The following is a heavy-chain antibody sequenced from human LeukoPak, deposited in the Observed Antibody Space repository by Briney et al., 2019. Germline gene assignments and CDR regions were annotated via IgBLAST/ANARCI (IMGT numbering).Heavy chain of an antibody. CDR1: GFTFDDHS. Sequence: GGSLRLSCVASGFTFDDHSMHWVRQPPGKGLEWVGRIRSKANNYATAYAVSVKGRFTISRDDSKNTAHLQMNRLKTEDTAVYYCTRRAWGSGWGAFDIWGQGTMVTVPS. CDR2: IRSKANNYAT. J-gene: IGHJ3*02. D-gene: IGHD6-19*01. V-gene: IGHV3-73*01. CDR3: TRRAWGSGWGAFDI.